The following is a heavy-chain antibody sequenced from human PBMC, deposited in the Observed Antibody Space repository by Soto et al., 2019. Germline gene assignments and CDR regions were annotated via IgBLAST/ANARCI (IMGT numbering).Heavy chain of an antibody. Sequence: SETLSLTCAVSGGSISSSNWWSWVRQPPGKGLDWIGEIHHSGSTNYNPSLKSRVTISVDKSKNQFSLRLSSVTAADTAVFYCARLIHCKTTSCYFDYWGPGTLVTVSS. CDR1: GGSISSSNW. D-gene: IGHD2-2*01. CDR3: ARLIHCKTTSCYFDY. V-gene: IGHV4-4*02. J-gene: IGHJ4*02. CDR2: IHHSGST.